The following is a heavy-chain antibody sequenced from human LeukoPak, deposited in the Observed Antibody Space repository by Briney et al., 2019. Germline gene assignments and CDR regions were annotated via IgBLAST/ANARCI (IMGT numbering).Heavy chain of an antibody. Sequence: PGTSLRLSCATSGFTFSNYGMHWVRQAPGKGLEWVSAISGSGGSTYYADSVKGRFTISRDNSKNTLYLQMNSLRAEDTAVYYCAKDSLLLNWGQGTLVTVSS. V-gene: IGHV3-23*01. CDR1: GFTFSNYG. J-gene: IGHJ4*02. CDR3: AKDSLLLN. CDR2: ISGSGGST. D-gene: IGHD2-15*01.